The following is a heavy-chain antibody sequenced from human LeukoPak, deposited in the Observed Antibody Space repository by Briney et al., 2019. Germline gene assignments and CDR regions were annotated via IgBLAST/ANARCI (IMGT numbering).Heavy chain of an antibody. CDR1: GFTFSTYG. CDR3: AKGGDDYVWGSYHPDYYYYGMDV. Sequence: GGSLRLSCAASGFTFSTYGMHWVRQAPGKGLEWVAVISYDGSNEYYADSVKGRFTISRDNSKNTLYLQMNSLRAEDTAVYYCAKGGDDYVWGSYHPDYYYYGMDVWGQGTTVTVSS. J-gene: IGHJ6*02. CDR2: ISYDGSNE. V-gene: IGHV3-30*18. D-gene: IGHD3-16*02.